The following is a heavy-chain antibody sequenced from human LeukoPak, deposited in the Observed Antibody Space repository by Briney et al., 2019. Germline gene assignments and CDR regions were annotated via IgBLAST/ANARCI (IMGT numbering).Heavy chain of an antibody. CDR1: GFTVSSNY. CDR2: IYSGGST. Sequence: PGGSLRLSCAASGFTVSSNYMNWVRQAPGKGLEWVSIIYSGGSTYYADSVKGRFTISRDNSKNNLYLQMNSLRVEDTAVYYCARTDYSHFDYWGQGTLVTVSS. D-gene: IGHD3-16*01. V-gene: IGHV3-66*02. CDR3: ARTDYSHFDY. J-gene: IGHJ4*02.